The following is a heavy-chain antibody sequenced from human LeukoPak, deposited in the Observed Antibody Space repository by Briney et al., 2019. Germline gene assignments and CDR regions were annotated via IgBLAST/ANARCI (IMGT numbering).Heavy chain of an antibody. CDR1: GFTFSSYA. CDR3: VKESRVVRGVIMDAFDM. J-gene: IGHJ3*02. D-gene: IGHD3-10*01. V-gene: IGHV3-64D*06. CDR2: ISINGGST. Sequence: PGGSLRLSCSASGFTFSSYAMHWVRQAPGKGLEYVSGISINGGSTDYADSVKGRFTISRDNSKNTVYLQMSSPRAEDTAAYYCVKESRVVRGVIMDAFDMWGQGTMVTVSS.